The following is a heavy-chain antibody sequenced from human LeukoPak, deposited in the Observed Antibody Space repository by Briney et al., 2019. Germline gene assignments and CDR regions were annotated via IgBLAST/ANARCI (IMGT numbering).Heavy chain of an antibody. V-gene: IGHV4-39*02. CDR1: GASISGSTYY. CDR3: ASAPRQGSIGGLDY. D-gene: IGHD3-16*01. Sequence: KPSETLSLTCSVSGASISGSTYYWGWIRQPPGKGLEWIGAIYYTGTTYYNPSLRSRVTISVDTSKNHFSLKLSSVTAADTALYYCASAPRQGSIGGLDYWGQGTLVTVSS. J-gene: IGHJ4*02. CDR2: IYYTGTT.